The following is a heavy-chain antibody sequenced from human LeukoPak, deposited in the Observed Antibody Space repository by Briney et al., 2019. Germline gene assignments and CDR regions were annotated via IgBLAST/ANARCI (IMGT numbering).Heavy chain of an antibody. V-gene: IGHV3-30*18. J-gene: IGHJ4*02. CDR3: AKDIRGYDFFSGTFDY. D-gene: IGHD5-12*01. CDR2: ISYDGSNK. Sequence: PGRSLRLSCAASGFTFSSYGMHWVRQAPGKGLEWVPVISYDGSNKYYADSVKGRFTISRDNSKNTLYLQMNSLRAEDTAVYYCAKDIRGYDFFSGTFDYWGQGTLVTVSS. CDR1: GFTFSSYG.